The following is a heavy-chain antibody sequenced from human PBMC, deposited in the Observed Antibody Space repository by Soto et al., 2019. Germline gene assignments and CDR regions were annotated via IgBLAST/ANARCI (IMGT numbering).Heavy chain of an antibody. J-gene: IGHJ4*02. CDR2: VSIGGST. V-gene: IGHV3-23*01. CDR1: GFTFSSYA. CDR3: ANRRCACGHLDY. D-gene: IGHD1-26*01. Sequence: DVQLLESGGGLVQPEGSLRLSCAASGFTFSSYAMGWVRQGPGKGLEWVAVVSIGGSTHYADSVRGRFTISRDNSKNTLALQMNSLPAEDTAVYFCANRRCACGHLDYWGQGALVTVSS.